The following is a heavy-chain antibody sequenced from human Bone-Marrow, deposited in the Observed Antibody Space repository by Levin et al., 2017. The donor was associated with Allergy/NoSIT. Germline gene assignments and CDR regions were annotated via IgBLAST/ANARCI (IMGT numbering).Heavy chain of an antibody. CDR3: ARETGGSGWYTVDY. Sequence: GGSLRLSCAASGFTFSNYAMAWVRQAPGKGLQWVSTVRPTGGRTYYADSVEGRFTISRDHSKNTMYLQMNSLRAEDTAKYYCARETGGSGWYTVDYWGRGTLVTVSS. CDR1: GFTFSNYA. V-gene: IGHV3-23*01. CDR2: VRPTGGRT. D-gene: IGHD6-13*01. J-gene: IGHJ4*02.